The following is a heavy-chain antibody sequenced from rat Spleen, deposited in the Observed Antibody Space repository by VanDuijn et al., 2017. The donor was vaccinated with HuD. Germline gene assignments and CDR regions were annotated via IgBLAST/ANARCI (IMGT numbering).Heavy chain of an antibody. CDR3: AKEGHFNYGSYDYFDY. CDR2: ISYDGGNT. J-gene: IGHJ2*01. Sequence: EVQLVETGGGLVQPGRSLKLSCVASGFTFSSYWMYWIRQAPGKGLEWVASISYDGGNTYYRDSVKGRFTISRDNAKSSLYLQMDSLRSEDTSTYYCAKEGHFNYGSYDYFDYWGQGVMVTVSS. V-gene: IGHV5-58*01. D-gene: IGHD1-3*01. CDR1: GFTFSSYW.